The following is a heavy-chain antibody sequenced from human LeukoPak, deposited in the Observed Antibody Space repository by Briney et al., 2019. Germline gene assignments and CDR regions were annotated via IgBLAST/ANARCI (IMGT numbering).Heavy chain of an antibody. J-gene: IGHJ5*02. CDR1: GFTFSSYG. D-gene: IGHD3-3*01. CDR3: AKDEVGGYYDFWSGYGSNWFDP. CDR2: ISYDGSNK. Sequence: GGSLRLSCAASGFTFSSYGMHWVRQAPGKGLEWVAVISYDGSNKYYADSVKGRFTISRDNSKNTLYLQMNSLRAEDTAVYYCAKDEVGGYYDFWSGYGSNWFDPWGQGTLLTVSS. V-gene: IGHV3-30*18.